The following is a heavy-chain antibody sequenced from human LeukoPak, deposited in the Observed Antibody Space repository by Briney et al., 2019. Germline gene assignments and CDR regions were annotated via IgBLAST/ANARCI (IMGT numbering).Heavy chain of an antibody. CDR3: VRDFESFSSNWFDP. J-gene: IGHJ5*02. V-gene: IGHV3-21*01. CDR2: ISSSSSYI. CDR1: GFTLSNYN. Sequence: PGGSLRLSXAASGFTLSNYNMNWVSQAPGKGLEWVSSISSSSSYIYYADSVKGRFTISRDNAKNSLYLQMNSLRAEDTAVYYCVRDFESFSSNWFDPWGQGTLVTVSS. D-gene: IGHD3-3*02.